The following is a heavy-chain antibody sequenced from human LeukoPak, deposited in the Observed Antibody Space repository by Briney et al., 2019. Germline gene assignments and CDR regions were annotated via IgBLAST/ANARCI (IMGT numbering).Heavy chain of an antibody. CDR2: INHSGST. D-gene: IGHD6-13*01. CDR1: GGSFGGYY. V-gene: IGHV4-34*01. Sequence: SETLSLTCAVYGGSFGGYYWSWLRQPPGKWLEWIGEINHSGSTNYNPSLRSRITISVDTSKNQFSLKLRPVTAADTAVYFVWRPPLFDSSLFDPWGQGTLVTVSS. CDR3: WRPPLFDSSLFDP. J-gene: IGHJ5*02.